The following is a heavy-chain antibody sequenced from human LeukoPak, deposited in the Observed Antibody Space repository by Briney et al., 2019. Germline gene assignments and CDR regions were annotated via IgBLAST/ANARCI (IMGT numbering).Heavy chain of an antibody. CDR3: ASFAGGYYGSGSYYNSPNDY. V-gene: IGHV1-18*01. D-gene: IGHD3-10*01. CDR2: ISAYNGNT. CDR1: GYTFTSYG. Sequence: ASVKVSCKASGYTFTSYGISWVRQAPGQGLEWMGWISAYNGNTNYAQKLQGRVTMTTDTSTSTAYMELGSLRSDDTAVYYCASFAGGYYGSGSYYNSPNDYWGQGTLVTVSS. J-gene: IGHJ4*02.